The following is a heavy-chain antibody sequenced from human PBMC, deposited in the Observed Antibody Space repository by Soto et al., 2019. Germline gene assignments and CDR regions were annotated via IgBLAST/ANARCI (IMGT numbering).Heavy chain of an antibody. CDR1: GGTFSSYT. V-gene: IGHV1-69*08. CDR3: ARDRGVGYSYGYIDY. Sequence: QVQLVQSGAEVKKPGSSVKVSCKASGGTFSSYTISWVRQAPGQGLEWMGRIIPILGIANYAQKFQGRVTIXXDXSXXTAYMELSSLRSEDTAVYYCARDRGVGYSYGYIDYWGQGTLVTVSS. CDR2: IIPILGIA. J-gene: IGHJ4*02. D-gene: IGHD5-18*01.